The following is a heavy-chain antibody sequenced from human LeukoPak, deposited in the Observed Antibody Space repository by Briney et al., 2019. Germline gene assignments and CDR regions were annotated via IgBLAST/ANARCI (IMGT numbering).Heavy chain of an antibody. V-gene: IGHV4-34*01. Sequence: PSETLSLTCAVYGGSFSGYYWSWIRQPPGKGLEWIGEINHSGSTNYNPSLKSRVTISVDTSKNQFSLKLSSVTAADTAVYYCARGLRIYSSGWNYYYYGMDVWGQGTTVTVSS. CDR3: ARGLRIYSSGWNYYYYGMDV. J-gene: IGHJ6*02. D-gene: IGHD6-19*01. CDR2: INHSGST. CDR1: GGSFSGYY.